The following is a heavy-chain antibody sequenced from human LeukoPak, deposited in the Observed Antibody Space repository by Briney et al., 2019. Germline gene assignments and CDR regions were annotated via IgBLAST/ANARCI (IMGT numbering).Heavy chain of an antibody. J-gene: IGHJ4*02. CDR1: GFTFSSYA. Sequence: GGSLRLSCAASGFTFSSYAMHWVRQAPGKGLEWVAVISYDGSNKYYADSVKGRFTISRDNSKNTLYLQMNSLRAEDTAVYHCARVRIAAAAPYYFDYWGQGTLVTVSS. V-gene: IGHV3-30*04. D-gene: IGHD6-13*01. CDR3: ARVRIAAAAPYYFDY. CDR2: ISYDGSNK.